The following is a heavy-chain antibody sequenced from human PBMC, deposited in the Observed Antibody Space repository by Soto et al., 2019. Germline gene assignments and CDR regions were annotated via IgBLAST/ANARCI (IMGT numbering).Heavy chain of an antibody. Sequence: RQGLEWMGAINTNCGTTNYAQKFQGSVTMTAGKSTSTAYMELRSLRSDDTAVYYCARSWSGGDFYSRVFDHRGYGAAVTVSS. CDR2: INTNCGTT. J-gene: IGHJ4*01. V-gene: IGHV1-18*01. D-gene: IGHD2-21*02. CDR3: ARSWSGGDFYSRVFDH.